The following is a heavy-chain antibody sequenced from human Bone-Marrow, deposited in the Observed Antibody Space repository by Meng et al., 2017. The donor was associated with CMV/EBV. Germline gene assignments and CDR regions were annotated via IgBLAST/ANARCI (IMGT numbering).Heavy chain of an antibody. V-gene: IGHV3-48*02. Sequence: GGSLRLSCAASGFTFSSYGINWVRQAPGKGLEWVAFISSSSSTIYYADSVKGRFTISRENAKNSLYLQMDSLRDEDTAVYYCARDGAAGYYGSGSYFFDYWGQRTLVTVSS. J-gene: IGHJ4*02. CDR3: ARDGAAGYYGSGSYFFDY. D-gene: IGHD3-10*01. CDR2: ISSSSSTI. CDR1: GFTFSSYG.